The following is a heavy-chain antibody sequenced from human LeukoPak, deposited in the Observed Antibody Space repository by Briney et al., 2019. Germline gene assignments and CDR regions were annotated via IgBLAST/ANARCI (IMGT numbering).Heavy chain of an antibody. D-gene: IGHD3-3*01. Sequence: SVKVSCKASGGTFGSYAISWVRQGPGRGREWMGGISPIFGTANYAQKFQGRVTITADESTSTAYMELSSLRSEDTAVYYYAASPFGVVSISYYFDYWGQGTLVTVSS. CDR1: GGTFGSYA. J-gene: IGHJ4*02. CDR2: ISPIFGTA. CDR3: AASPFGVVSISYYFDY. V-gene: IGHV1-69*13.